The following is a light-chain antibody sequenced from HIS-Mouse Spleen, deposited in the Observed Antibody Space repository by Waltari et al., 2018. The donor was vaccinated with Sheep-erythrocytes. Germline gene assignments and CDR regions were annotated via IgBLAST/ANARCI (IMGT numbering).Light chain of an antibody. Sequence: QSALTQPRSVSGSPGQSVTISCPGTSSDVVCFNFFSWYQQHPGKAPKLMIYDVSKRPSGVPDRFSGSKSGNTASLTISGLQAEDEADYYCCSYAGSYNHVFATGTKVTVL. CDR2: DVS. V-gene: IGLV2-11*01. J-gene: IGLJ1*01. CDR1: SSDVVCFNF. CDR3: CSYAGSYNHV.